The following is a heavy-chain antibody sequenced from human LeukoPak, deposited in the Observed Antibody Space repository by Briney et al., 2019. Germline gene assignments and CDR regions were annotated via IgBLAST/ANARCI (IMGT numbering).Heavy chain of an antibody. CDR3: ASIVGGSRFDP. Sequence: PSETLSLTCTVSGGSISSYYWSWIRQPPGKGLEWIGYIYYSGSTNYNPSFKSRVTISVDTSKNQFSLKLSSVTAADTAVYYCASIVGGSRFDPWGQGTLVTVSS. V-gene: IGHV4-59*01. D-gene: IGHD1-26*01. CDR1: GGSISSYY. J-gene: IGHJ5*02. CDR2: IYYSGST.